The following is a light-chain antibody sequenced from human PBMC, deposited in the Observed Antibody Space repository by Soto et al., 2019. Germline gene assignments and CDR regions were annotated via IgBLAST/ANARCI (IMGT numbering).Light chain of an antibody. Sequence: DIVMTQSPDSLAVSLGERATINCKSSQSVFYSSNNKNYLDWYQQKPGQPPKLLISWASTRESGVPDRFSGSGSGADFTLTISSLQAEDVAVYYCQQYYSSPFTFGPGTKVDIK. CDR2: WAS. CDR1: QSVFYSSNNKNY. V-gene: IGKV4-1*01. J-gene: IGKJ3*01. CDR3: QQYYSSPFT.